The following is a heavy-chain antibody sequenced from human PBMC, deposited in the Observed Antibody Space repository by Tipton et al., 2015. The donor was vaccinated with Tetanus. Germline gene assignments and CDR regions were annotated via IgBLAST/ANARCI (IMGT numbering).Heavy chain of an antibody. J-gene: IGHJ5*02. Sequence: TLSLTCAVYGGSSSGFYWSWIRQTPGKGLEWIGEINHRGGTSYNPSLKSRATISVDTSKNQFSLNLTSVTAADTAMYYCAKDQGGGRVVRLNWFDPWGPGTLVTVSS. CDR2: INHRGGT. V-gene: IGHV4-34*01. CDR3: AKDQGGGRVVRLNWFDP. CDR1: GGSSSGFY. D-gene: IGHD6-6*01.